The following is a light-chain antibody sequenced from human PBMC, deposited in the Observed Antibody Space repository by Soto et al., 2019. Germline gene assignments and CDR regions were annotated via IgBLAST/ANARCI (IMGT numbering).Light chain of an antibody. CDR3: TSYTSSSTLEV. J-gene: IGLJ1*01. CDR2: EVS. CDR1: SGDVGGYNY. Sequence: QSALTQPASVSGSPGQWITISCTGTSGDVGGYNYVSWYQQHPGKAPKLMIYEVSNRPSGVSNRFSGSKSGNTASLTISGLQAEDEADYYCTSYTSSSTLEVFGTGTKVTVL. V-gene: IGLV2-14*01.